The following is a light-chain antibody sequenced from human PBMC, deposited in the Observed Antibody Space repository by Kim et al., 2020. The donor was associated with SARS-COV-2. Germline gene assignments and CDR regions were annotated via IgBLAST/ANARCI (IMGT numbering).Light chain of an antibody. V-gene: IGLV3-21*04. Sequence: ATGKTARSTCGGNSSGSKSVHGYQQKPGKAPVLVIYYDSDRPSGIPERFSGSNSGNTATLTISRVQAGEEADYYCQVWHRSSDHRLCGLGTQLTVL. CDR1: SSGSKS. CDR2: YDS. CDR3: QVWHRSSDHRL. J-gene: IGLJ7*01.